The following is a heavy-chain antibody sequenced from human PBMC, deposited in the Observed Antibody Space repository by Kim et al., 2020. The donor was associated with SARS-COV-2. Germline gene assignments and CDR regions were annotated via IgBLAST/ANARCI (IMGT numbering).Heavy chain of an antibody. CDR1: GFTFSSYG. CDR2: ISYDGSNK. D-gene: IGHD6-19*01. J-gene: IGHJ3*02. CDR3: AKDWGSSGWEDAFDI. V-gene: IGHV3-30*18. Sequence: GGSLRLSCAASGFTFSSYGMHWVRQAPGKGLEWVAVISYDGSNKYYADSVKGRFTISRDNSKNTLYLQMNSLRAEDTAVYYCAKDWGSSGWEDAFDIWGQGTMVTVSS.